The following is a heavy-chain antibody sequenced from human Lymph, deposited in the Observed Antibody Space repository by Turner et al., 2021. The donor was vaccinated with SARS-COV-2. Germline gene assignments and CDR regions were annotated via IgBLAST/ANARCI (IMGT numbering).Heavy chain of an antibody. V-gene: IGHV3-23*01. J-gene: IGHJ4*02. CDR3: AKNEMAMIVVVITLFDY. CDR2: IIGSGGST. Sequence: EVQLLESGGGLVQPGGSLRLSCTASGFTFSSYAMSWVRQAPGKGLEWVSDIIGSGGSTYYADSVKGRFTISRDNSKNTLYLQMNSLRAEDTAVYYCAKNEMAMIVVVITLFDYWGQGTLVTVSS. D-gene: IGHD3-22*01. CDR1: GFTFSSYA.